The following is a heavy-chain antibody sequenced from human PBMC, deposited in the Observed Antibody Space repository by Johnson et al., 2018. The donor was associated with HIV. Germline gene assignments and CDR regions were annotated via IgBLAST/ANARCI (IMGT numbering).Heavy chain of an antibody. J-gene: IGHJ3*02. D-gene: IGHD3-22*01. CDR2: INSDGSST. CDR3: ARGHYYDTGHDAFDI. CDR1: GFTFSSYW. Sequence: VQLVESGGGLVQPGGSLRLSCAASGFTFSSYWMHWVRQAPGKGLVWVSRINSDGSSTSYADSVKGRFTISRDNSKNTLYLQMNSLRAEDTAVYYCARGHYYDTGHDAFDIWGQGTMVTVSS. V-gene: IGHV3-74*02.